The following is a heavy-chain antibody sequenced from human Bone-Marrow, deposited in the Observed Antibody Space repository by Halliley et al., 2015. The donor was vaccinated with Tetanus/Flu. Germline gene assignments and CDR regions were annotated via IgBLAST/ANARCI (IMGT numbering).Heavy chain of an antibody. Sequence: TLSLTCTVSGGSFSSYQWSWIRQPPGKGLEWIGYVYYNGGTEYNSSLKSRVTISVDTSKNQFSLKMISVTAADTAIYYCARRKNYYDYGLDVWGQGTTVTVSS. CDR1: GGSFSSYQ. V-gene: IGHV4-59*08. CDR3: ARRKNYYDYGLDV. J-gene: IGHJ6*02. CDR2: VYYNGGT.